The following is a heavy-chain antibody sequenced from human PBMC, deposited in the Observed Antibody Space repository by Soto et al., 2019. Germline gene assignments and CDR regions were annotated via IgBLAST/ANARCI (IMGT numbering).Heavy chain of an antibody. Sequence: SETLSLTCAVYGGSFSGYYWSWIRQPPGKGLEWIGEINHSGSTNYNPSLKSRVTISVDTSKNQFSLKLSSVTAADTAVYYCARGRGQWVVTAALAKFDYWGQGTRVTVSS. J-gene: IGHJ4*02. D-gene: IGHD6-19*01. CDR2: INHSGST. V-gene: IGHV4-34*01. CDR3: ARGRGQWVVTAALAKFDY. CDR1: GGSFSGYY.